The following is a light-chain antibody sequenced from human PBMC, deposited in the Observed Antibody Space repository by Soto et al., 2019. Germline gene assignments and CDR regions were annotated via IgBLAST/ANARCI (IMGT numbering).Light chain of an antibody. V-gene: IGKV3-20*01. J-gene: IGKJ3*01. CDR1: QSVISNY. Sequence: EIVLTQSPGTLSLSPGERATLSCRASQSVISNYLAWYQQKPGQAPRLLIFGASSRATGIPDRFSGSGSGTDFTFTSSGLEPEDFAVYFCQQYVNSPPTFGPGTKLDIK. CDR3: QQYVNSPPT. CDR2: GAS.